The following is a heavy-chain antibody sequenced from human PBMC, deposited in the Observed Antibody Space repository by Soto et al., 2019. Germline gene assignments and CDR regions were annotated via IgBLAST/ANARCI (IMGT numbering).Heavy chain of an antibody. CDR2: INHRGSS. J-gene: IGHJ6*02. D-gene: IGHD1-7*01. Sequence: PSETLSLTCAVNGGSLSGYYWSWIRQSPGKGLEWIGEINHRGSSDYNPSLKSRVTISIDASKNHVTLELTSVTAAGTAVYYCARSDNRNSLYGADVWGQGTAVTVSS. CDR3: ARSDNRNSLYGADV. V-gene: IGHV4-34*01. CDR1: GGSLSGYY.